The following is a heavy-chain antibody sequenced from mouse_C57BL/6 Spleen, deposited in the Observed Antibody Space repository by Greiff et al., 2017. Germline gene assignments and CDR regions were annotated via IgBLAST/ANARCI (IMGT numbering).Heavy chain of an antibody. CDR3: ARFPYYGSRGYAMYY. D-gene: IGHD1-1*01. V-gene: IGHV1-78*01. Sequence: VQLQQSDAELVKPGASVKISCKVSGYTFTDHTIHWMKQRPEQGLEWIGYIYPRDGSTKYNEKFKGKATLTADKSSSTAYMQLNSLTSEDSAVYFCARFPYYGSRGYAMYYWGQGTSVTVYS. CDR1: GYTFTDHT. J-gene: IGHJ4*01. CDR2: IYPRDGST.